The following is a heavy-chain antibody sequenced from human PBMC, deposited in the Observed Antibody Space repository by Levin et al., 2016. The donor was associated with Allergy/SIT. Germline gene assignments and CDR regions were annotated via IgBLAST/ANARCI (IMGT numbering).Heavy chain of an antibody. CDR2: IYPGDSDT. V-gene: IGHV5-51*01. J-gene: IGHJ3*02. CDR1: GYSFPNYW. CDR3: ARQPPSLTATFDI. Sequence: KVSCKGFGYSFPNYWIGWVRQMPGKGLEWMGIIYPGDSDTRYRPSFQGQVTISADKSISTAYLQWSSLKASDTAIYYCARQPPSLTATFDIWGQGTMVTVSS.